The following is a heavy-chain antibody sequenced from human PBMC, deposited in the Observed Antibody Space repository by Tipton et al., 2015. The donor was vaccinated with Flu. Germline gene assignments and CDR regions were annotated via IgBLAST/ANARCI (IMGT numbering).Heavy chain of an antibody. J-gene: IGHJ5*01. CDR2: IFHSGNT. D-gene: IGHD4-11*01. CDR3: ARRDYSNYVSDPKNWFDS. CDR1: GDSIRSANYY. V-gene: IGHV4-39*07. Sequence: TLSLTCTVSGDSIRSANYYWGWVRQPPGKGLEWIGNIFHSGNTYRNPSLKSRVTISVDTSKNQFSLKLTSVTAADTAVYYCARRDYSNYVSDPKNWFDSWGQGTLVTVSS.